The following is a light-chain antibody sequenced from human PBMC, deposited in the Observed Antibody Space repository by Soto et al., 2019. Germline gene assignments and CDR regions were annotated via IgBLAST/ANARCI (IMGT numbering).Light chain of an antibody. V-gene: IGLV2-14*03. CDR2: EVI. J-gene: IGLJ1*01. CDR3: NSYTTSSIFV. Sequence: QSVLAQPASVSGSPGQAITVSCSGSSSDIGAHNFVSWYQQHPGKDPKLIIYEVINRPSGVSDRFSGYKSGNTAYLTISGLQSEDEADYYCNSYTTSSIFVFGSGTKVTV. CDR1: SSDIGAHNF.